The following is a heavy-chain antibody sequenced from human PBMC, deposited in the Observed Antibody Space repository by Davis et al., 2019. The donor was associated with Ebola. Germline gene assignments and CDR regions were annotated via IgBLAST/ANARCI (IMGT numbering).Heavy chain of an antibody. D-gene: IGHD3-3*01. CDR1: GFTFSRYS. Sequence: PGGSLRLSCAASGFTFSRYSMNWVRQAPGKGLEWVSSISSSSYIYYADAVKGRFTIFRDNAKNSLYLQMNSLRAEDTAVYYCARDPTRTYYDFWSGSSDYYYGMDVWGQGTTVTVSS. CDR3: ARDPTRTYYDFWSGSSDYYYGMDV. V-gene: IGHV3-21*01. CDR2: ISSSSYI. J-gene: IGHJ6*02.